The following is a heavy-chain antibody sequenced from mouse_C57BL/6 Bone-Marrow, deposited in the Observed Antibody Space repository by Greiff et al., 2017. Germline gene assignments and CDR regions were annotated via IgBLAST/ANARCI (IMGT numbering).Heavy chain of an antibody. Sequence: QVQLQQSGAELVKPGASVKISCKASGYAFSSYWMNWVKQRPGKGLEWIGQIYPGDGDTNYNGKFKGKATLTADKSSSTAYMQLSSLTSEDSAVYFCARGEVYYREAMDYWGQGTSVTVSS. CDR3: ARGEVYYREAMDY. CDR1: GYAFSSYW. CDR2: IYPGDGDT. V-gene: IGHV1-80*01. D-gene: IGHD2-12*01. J-gene: IGHJ4*01.